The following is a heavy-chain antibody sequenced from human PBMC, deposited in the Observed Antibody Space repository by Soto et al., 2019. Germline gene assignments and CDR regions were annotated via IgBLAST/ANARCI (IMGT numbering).Heavy chain of an antibody. D-gene: IGHD6-19*01. CDR1: GFTFGSYA. J-gene: IGHJ4*02. CDR3: AKIAEAVAGTVYGY. Sequence: EVQLLESGGGFVQPGGSLRLSCAASGFTFGSYAMGWVRQAPGMGLAWVSAIGGGGGSTHYADSVKGRFTISRDNHKNTLYLQMNSLTAEDTAVYYCAKIAEAVAGTVYGYWGQGTLVTVSS. CDR2: IGGGGGST. V-gene: IGHV3-23*01.